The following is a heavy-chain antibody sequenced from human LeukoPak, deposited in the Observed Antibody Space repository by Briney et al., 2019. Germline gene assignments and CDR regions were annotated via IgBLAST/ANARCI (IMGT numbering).Heavy chain of an antibody. D-gene: IGHD2-2*01. CDR3: ARVAFCSSTGCPAPYYYYYGMDV. V-gene: IGHV4-59*11. CDR1: GGSISSHY. CDR2: IYYSGST. Sequence: SETLSLTCTVSGGSISSHYWSWIRQPPGKGLEWVGYIYYSGSTNYNPSLKSRVTISVDTSKNQFSLKLSSLTAADTAVYYCARVAFCSSTGCPAPYYYYYGMDVWGQGTTVTVSS. J-gene: IGHJ6*02.